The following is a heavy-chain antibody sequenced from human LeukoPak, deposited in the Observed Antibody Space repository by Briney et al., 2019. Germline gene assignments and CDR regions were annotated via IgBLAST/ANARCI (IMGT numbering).Heavy chain of an antibody. D-gene: IGHD3-16*01. CDR1: GGSFSGYY. V-gene: IGHV4-34*01. Sequence: PSETLSLTCAVYGGSFSGYYWSWIRRPPGKGLEWIGEINHSGSTNYNPSLKSRVTISVDTSKNQFSLKLSSVTAADTAVYYCARGRGAGFDLWGRGTLVTVSS. J-gene: IGHJ2*01. CDR2: INHSGST. CDR3: ARGRGAGFDL.